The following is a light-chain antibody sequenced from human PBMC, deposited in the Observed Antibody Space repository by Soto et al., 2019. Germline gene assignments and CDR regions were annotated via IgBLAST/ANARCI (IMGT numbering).Light chain of an antibody. CDR3: CSYADNYSYV. J-gene: IGLJ1*01. CDR1: SSDIGTYNY. V-gene: IGLV2-14*01. CDR2: EVS. Sequence: QSVLTQPAYVSGSPGQSITISCTGTSSDIGTYNYVSWYQQHPGKAPKLMIYEVSNRPSGVSNRFSGSKSGNTASLTISGLQAEDEADYYCCSYADNYSYVFGTGTKVTVL.